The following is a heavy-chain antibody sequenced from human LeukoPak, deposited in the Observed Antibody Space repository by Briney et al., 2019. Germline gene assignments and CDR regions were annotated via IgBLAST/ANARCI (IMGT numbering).Heavy chain of an antibody. CDR3: AKEGQYCSSTSCYTPDAFDI. CDR1: GFTFSNYG. Sequence: GGSLRLSCAASGFTFSNYGMHWVRQAPGKGLEWVSVISSDGSHKYYADSVRGRFTISRDNSKNTLYLQMNSLRAEDTAVYYCAKEGQYCSSTSCYTPDAFDIWGQGTMVTVSS. D-gene: IGHD2-2*02. J-gene: IGHJ3*02. V-gene: IGHV3-30*19. CDR2: ISSDGSHK.